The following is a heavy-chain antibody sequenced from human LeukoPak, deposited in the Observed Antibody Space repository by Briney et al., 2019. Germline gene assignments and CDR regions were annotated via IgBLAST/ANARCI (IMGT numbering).Heavy chain of an antibody. D-gene: IGHD4-23*01. Sequence: GASVKVSCKASGGTFSSYAISWVRQAPGQGLEWMGRIIPILGIANYAQKFQGRVTITADKSTSTAYMELSSLRSEDTAVYYCARAPPVVTPFFDYWGQGTLVTVSS. CDR1: GGTFSSYA. CDR3: ARAPPVVTPFFDY. CDR2: IIPILGIA. V-gene: IGHV1-69*04. J-gene: IGHJ4*02.